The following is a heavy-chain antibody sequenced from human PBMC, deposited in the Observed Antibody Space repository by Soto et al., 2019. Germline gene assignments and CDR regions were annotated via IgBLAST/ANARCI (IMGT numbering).Heavy chain of an antibody. CDR3: AKDPTGKKYNWNYYFDY. CDR1: GFTFSSYG. J-gene: IGHJ4*02. Sequence: GSLRLSCAASGFTFSSYGMHWVRQAPGKGLEWVAVISYDGSNKYYADSVKGRFTISRDNSKNTLYLQMNSLRAEDTAVYYCAKDPTGKKYNWNYYFDYWGQGTLVTVS. CDR2: ISYDGSNK. V-gene: IGHV3-30*18. D-gene: IGHD1-7*01.